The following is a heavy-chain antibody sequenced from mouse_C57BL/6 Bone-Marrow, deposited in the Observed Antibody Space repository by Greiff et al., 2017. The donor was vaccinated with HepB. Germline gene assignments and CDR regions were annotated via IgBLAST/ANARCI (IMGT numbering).Heavy chain of an antibody. CDR3: ARRRGLLRYPLGFDV. J-gene: IGHJ1*03. V-gene: IGHV2-2*01. CDR2: IWSGGST. Sequence: QVQLQQSGPGLVQPSQSLSITCTVSGFSLTSYGVHWVRQSPGKGLEWLGVIWSGGSTDYNAAFISRLSISKDNSKSQVFFKMNSLQAYDTAIYYCARRRGLLRYPLGFDVWGTGTTVTVSS. CDR1: GFSLTSYG. D-gene: IGHD1-1*01.